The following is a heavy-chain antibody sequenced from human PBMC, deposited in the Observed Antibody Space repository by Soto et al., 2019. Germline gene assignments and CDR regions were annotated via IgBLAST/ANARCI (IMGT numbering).Heavy chain of an antibody. CDR2: ISSGGSYI. Sequence: EVQVVESGGGLVQPGGSLRLSCSFTFSMYSMSWVRQAPGKGLEWVASISSGGSYIKYADSVKGRFTISGDNAKNSVSLQMNSLRVDDTAVYFCTRDQGGSYDSWFDPWGQGTLVTVSS. CDR3: TRDQGGSYDSWFDP. J-gene: IGHJ5*02. CDR1: FTFSMYS. V-gene: IGHV3-21*01. D-gene: IGHD1-26*01.